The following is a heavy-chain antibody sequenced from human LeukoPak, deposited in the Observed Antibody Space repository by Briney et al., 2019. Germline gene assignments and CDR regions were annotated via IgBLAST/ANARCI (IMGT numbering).Heavy chain of an antibody. Sequence: GGSLRLSCVVSGFTFSSYWMSWVRQAPGQGLEWVANIKEDGSEKYYVDSVKGRFTISRDSAKNSLYLQMNSLRVEDTAVYYCARDHNYGSDYWGQGTLVTVSS. CDR3: ARDHNYGSDY. J-gene: IGHJ4*02. V-gene: IGHV3-7*03. D-gene: IGHD5-18*01. CDR1: GFTFSSYW. CDR2: IKEDGSEK.